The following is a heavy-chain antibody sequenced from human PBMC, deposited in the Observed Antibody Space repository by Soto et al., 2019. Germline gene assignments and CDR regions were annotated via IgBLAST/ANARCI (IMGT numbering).Heavy chain of an antibody. CDR2: IYYSGST. Sequence: SETLSLTCTVSGGSISSYYWSWIRQPPGKGLEWIGYIYYSGSTNYNPSLKSRVTISVDTSKNQFSLKLSSVTAADTAVYYCARHQWSGYAYFDYWGQGTLVTVSS. J-gene: IGHJ4*02. CDR1: GGSISSYY. V-gene: IGHV4-59*08. D-gene: IGHD5-12*01. CDR3: ARHQWSGYAYFDY.